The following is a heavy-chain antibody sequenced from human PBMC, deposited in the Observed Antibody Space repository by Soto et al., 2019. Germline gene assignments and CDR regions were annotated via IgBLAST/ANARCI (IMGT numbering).Heavy chain of an antibody. D-gene: IGHD1-26*01. Sequence: SVKVSCKASGVTFSSYAISWVRQAPGQGLEWMGGIIPIFGTANYAQKFQGRVTITADESTSTAYMELSSLRSEDTAVYYCARGTLPHSGSYYAAYWGQGTLVTVSS. CDR3: ARGTLPHSGSYYAAY. V-gene: IGHV1-69*13. CDR2: IIPIFGTA. CDR1: GVTFSSYA. J-gene: IGHJ4*02.